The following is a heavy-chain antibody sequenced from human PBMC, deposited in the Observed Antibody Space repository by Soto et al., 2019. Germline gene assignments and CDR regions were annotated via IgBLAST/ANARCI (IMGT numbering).Heavy chain of an antibody. V-gene: IGHV3-30-3*01. CDR1: GFTFSSYA. CDR2: ISYDGSNK. Sequence: GGSLRLSCAASGFTFSSYAMHWVRQAPGKGLEWVAVISYDGSNKYYADSVKGRFTISRDNSKNTLYLQMNSLRAEDTAVYYCARVQWLRSDYYYGMDVWGQGTTVTVSS. D-gene: IGHD5-12*01. J-gene: IGHJ6*02. CDR3: ARVQWLRSDYYYGMDV.